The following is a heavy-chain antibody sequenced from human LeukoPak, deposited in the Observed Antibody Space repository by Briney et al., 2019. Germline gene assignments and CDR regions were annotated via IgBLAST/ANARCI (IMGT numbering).Heavy chain of an antibody. CDR1: GGFIRSTDW. Sequence: SETLFLTCAVSGGFIRSTDWWNWVRQPPGKGLEWIGEIYHSGSSNYNPSLKSRATISVDTSKNQFSLKVTSVTAADTAVYYCTREGRNSVTNYQAFDIWGQGTMVTVSS. J-gene: IGHJ3*02. CDR2: IYHSGSS. V-gene: IGHV4-4*02. D-gene: IGHD4/OR15-4a*01. CDR3: TREGRNSVTNYQAFDI.